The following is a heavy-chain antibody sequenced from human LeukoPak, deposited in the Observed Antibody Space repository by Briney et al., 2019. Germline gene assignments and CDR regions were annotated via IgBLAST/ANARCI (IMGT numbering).Heavy chain of an antibody. V-gene: IGHV1-2*02. CDR3: AREAVSITMVRGVIPYFDY. CDR2: INPNSGGT. CDR1: GYTFTGYY. D-gene: IGHD3-10*01. Sequence: ASVKVSCKASGYTFTGYYMHWVQQAPGQGLEWLGWINPNSGGTNYAQKFQGRVTMTRDTSISTAYMELGRLRSDDTAVYYCAREAVSITMVRGVIPYFDYWGQGTLVTVSS. J-gene: IGHJ4*02.